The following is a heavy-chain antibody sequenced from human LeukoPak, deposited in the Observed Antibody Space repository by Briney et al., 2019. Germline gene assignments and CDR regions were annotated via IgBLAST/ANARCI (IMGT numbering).Heavy chain of an antibody. Sequence: SETLSFTCTVSGGSISSYYWSWSRQPPGKGLEWSGYIYYSGTTNYNPSLKSRVTISVDTSKNQFSLKLSSVTAADTAVYYCARLPYYYDSSGYYSDAFDIWGQGTMVTVSS. CDR3: ARLPYYYDSSGYYSDAFDI. V-gene: IGHV4-59*01. J-gene: IGHJ3*02. CDR2: IYYSGTT. CDR1: GGSISSYY. D-gene: IGHD3-22*01.